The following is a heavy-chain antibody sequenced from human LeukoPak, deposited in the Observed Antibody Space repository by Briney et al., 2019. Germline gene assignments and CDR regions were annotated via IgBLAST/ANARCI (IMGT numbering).Heavy chain of an antibody. D-gene: IGHD3-16*02. V-gene: IGHV4-34*01. CDR3: ARGRYVWGSYRAYFDY. CDR2: INHSGST. J-gene: IGHJ4*02. CDR1: GGSFSGYY. Sequence: SETLSLTCAVYGGSFSGYYWSWIRQPPGEGLEWIGEINHSGSTNYNPSLKSRVTISVDTSKNQFSLKLSSVTAADTVVYYCARGRYVWGSYRAYFDYWGQGTLVTVSS.